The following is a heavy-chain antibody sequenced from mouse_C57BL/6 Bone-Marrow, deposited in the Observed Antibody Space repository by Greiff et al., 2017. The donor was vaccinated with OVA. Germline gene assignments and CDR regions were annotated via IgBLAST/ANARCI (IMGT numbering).Heavy chain of an antibody. CDR2: ISYDGSN. V-gene: IGHV3-6*01. CDR1: GYSIPSGYY. CDR3: ARPYYYGSSWYFDV. Sequence: EVQLQQSGPGLVKPSQSLSLTCSVTGYSIPSGYYWNWLRQFPGNKLEWMGYISYDGSNNYNPSLKNRISIPRDTSKNQFFLKLNSVTTEDTATYYCARPYYYGSSWYFDVCGTGTTVTVSS. D-gene: IGHD1-1*01. J-gene: IGHJ1*03.